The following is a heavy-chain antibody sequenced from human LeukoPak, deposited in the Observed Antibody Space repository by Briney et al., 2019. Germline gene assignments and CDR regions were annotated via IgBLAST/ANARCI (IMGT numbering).Heavy chain of an antibody. V-gene: IGHV1-18*01. D-gene: IGHD2-2*01. J-gene: IGHJ4*02. CDR1: GYTFTSYG. CDR3: ARDTIPAATHNYFDY. CDR2: ISAYNGNT. Sequence: GASVKVSCKASGYTFTSYGISWVRQAPGQGLEWMGWISAYNGNTNYAQKLRGRVTMTTDTSTSTAYMELRSLRSDDTAVYYCARDTIPAATHNYFDYWGQGTLVTVSS.